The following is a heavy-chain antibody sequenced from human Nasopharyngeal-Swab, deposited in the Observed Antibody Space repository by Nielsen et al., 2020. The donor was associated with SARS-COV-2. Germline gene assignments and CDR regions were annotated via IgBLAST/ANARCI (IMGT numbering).Heavy chain of an antibody. CDR2: INHRGST. V-gene: IGHV4-34*01. J-gene: IGHJ5*01. CDR3: ARGLVDVNMMLVVIGFSYWLDS. Sequence: SETLSLTCAVYGGSFTDYYWTWIRKPPGKGLEWIGEINHRGSTNYNPSLKSRVTISADTSKNQFSLNLSSVTAAATAVYYCARGLVDVNMMLVVIGFSYWLDSWGQGTLVTVSS. D-gene: IGHD3-22*01. CDR1: GGSFTDYY.